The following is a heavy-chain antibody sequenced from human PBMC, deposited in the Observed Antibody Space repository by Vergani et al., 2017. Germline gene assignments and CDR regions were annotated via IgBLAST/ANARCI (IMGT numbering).Heavy chain of an antibody. V-gene: IGHV4-34*01. Sequence: QVQLQQWGAGLLKPSETLSLTCAVYGGSFSGYYWSWIRQPPGKGLEWIGYIYHSGSTYYNPSLKSRVTISVDRSKNQFSLKLSSVTAADTAVYYCARVGTGNDIDYWGQGTLVTVSS. CDR1: GGSFSGYY. CDR3: ARVGTGNDIDY. J-gene: IGHJ4*02. D-gene: IGHD1-1*01. CDR2: IYHSGST.